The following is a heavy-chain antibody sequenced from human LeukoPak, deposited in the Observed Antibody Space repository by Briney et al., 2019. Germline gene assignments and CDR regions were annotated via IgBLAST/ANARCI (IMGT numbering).Heavy chain of an antibody. Sequence: PSEALSLTCAVSDDSFSSHYWTWIRQPPGKGLEWIGYISYIGSTNYNPSLKSRVTISIDTSRNQFSLRLSSVTAADTAVYYCARDLVTVTKGFDIWGQGTMVSVSS. CDR2: ISYIGST. CDR3: ARDLVTVTKGFDI. J-gene: IGHJ3*02. CDR1: DDSFSSHY. D-gene: IGHD4-17*01. V-gene: IGHV4-59*11.